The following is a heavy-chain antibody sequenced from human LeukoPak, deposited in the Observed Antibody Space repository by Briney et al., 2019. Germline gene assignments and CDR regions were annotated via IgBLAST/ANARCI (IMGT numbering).Heavy chain of an antibody. V-gene: IGHV3-66*01. J-gene: IGHJ4*02. CDR3: ARAHGTKRYYFDD. CDR2: MFDGGTT. Sequence: GGSLRLSCAASGFTVTSHYMAWVRQTPGEGLEWLSIMFDGGTTYYADSVNGRASISRDTSTNSLYLQMNSLKDDDTAVYYCARAHGTKRYYFDDWGQGTHVTVSS. D-gene: IGHD1-26*01. CDR1: GFTVTSHY.